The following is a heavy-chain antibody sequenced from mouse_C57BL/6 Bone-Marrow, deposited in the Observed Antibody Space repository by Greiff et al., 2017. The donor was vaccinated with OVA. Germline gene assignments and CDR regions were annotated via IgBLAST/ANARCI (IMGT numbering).Heavy chain of an antibody. CDR3: ARGGYYSNFHWYFDV. D-gene: IGHD2-5*01. V-gene: IGHV3-6*01. CDR1: GYSITSGYY. J-gene: IGHJ1*03. Sequence: EVKLMESGPGLVKPSQSLSLTCSVTGYSITSGYYWNWIRQFPGNKLEWMGYISYDGSNNYNPSLKNRISITRDTSKNQFFLKLNSVTTEDTATYYCARGGYYSNFHWYFDVWGTGTTVTVSS. CDR2: ISYDGSN.